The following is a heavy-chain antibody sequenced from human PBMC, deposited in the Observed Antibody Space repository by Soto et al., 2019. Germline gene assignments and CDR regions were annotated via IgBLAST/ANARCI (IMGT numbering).Heavy chain of an antibody. CDR3: AREYGSGTPYYFDY. V-gene: IGHV1-69*13. J-gene: IGHJ4*02. CDR1: GGTFSSYA. CDR2: IIPIFGTA. D-gene: IGHD3-10*01. Sequence: ASVKVSCKASGGTFSSYAISWVRQAPGQGLEWMGGIIPIFGTANYAQKFQGRVTITADESTSTAYMELSSLRSEDTAVYYCAREYGSGTPYYFDYWGQGTLVTVSS.